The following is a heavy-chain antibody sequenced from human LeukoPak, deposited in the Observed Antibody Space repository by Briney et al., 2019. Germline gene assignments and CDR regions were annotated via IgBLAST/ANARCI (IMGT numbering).Heavy chain of an antibody. CDR1: GGSISSTSYH. CDR3: ACYASGSYYWFDP. Sequence: PSETLSLTCTVSGGSISSTSYHWAWIRQPPGKGLEWIATVYYTGSAYYNPSLKSRVTISVDTSKSQFSLKLSSVTTADTALYYCACYASGSYYWFDPWGQGTLVTVSS. V-gene: IGHV4-39*01. CDR2: VYYTGSA. J-gene: IGHJ5*02. D-gene: IGHD3-10*01.